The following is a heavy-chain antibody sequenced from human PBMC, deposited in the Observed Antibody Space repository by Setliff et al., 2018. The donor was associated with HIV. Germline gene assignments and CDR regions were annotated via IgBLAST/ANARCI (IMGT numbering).Heavy chain of an antibody. Sequence: ASVKVSCKASGYTFTNYGISWVRQAPGQGLEWMGWISAYSGNTNYAQKFQGRVTMTTVTSTSTAYMELRSLRSDDTAVYYCARLSIPAYYYMDVWGKGTTVTVSS. CDR2: ISAYSGNT. CDR3: ARLSIPAYYYMDV. D-gene: IGHD2-21*01. J-gene: IGHJ6*03. CDR1: GYTFTNYG. V-gene: IGHV1-18*01.